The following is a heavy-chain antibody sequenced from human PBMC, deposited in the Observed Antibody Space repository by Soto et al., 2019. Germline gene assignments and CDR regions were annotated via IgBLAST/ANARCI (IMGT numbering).Heavy chain of an antibody. CDR1: GGTFSSYA. V-gene: IGHV1-69*13. CDR2: IIPIFGTA. D-gene: IGHD2-21*02. J-gene: IGHJ6*02. Sequence: SVKVSCKASGGTFSSYAISWVRQAPGQGLEWMGGIIPIFGTANYAQKFQGRVTITADESTSTAYMELSSLRSEDTAVYYCARSRDIVVVTAMGFAYYYYGMDVWGQGTTVTVSS. CDR3: ARSRDIVVVTAMGFAYYYYGMDV.